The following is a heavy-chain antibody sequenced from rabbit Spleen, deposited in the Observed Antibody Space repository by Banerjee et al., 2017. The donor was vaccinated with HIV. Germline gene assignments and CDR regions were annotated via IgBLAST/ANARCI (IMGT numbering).Heavy chain of an antibody. CDR3: TRYAGDGGYGYISPYYFDL. Sequence: QSLEESGGDLVKPGGSLTLTCTASGFSFSGSYYMCWVRQAPGKGLEWIACIVATVSGTPYYATWAKGRFTISKASSTTVTLQMTSLTVADTATYFCTRYAGDGGYGYISPYYFDLWGPGTLVTVS. D-gene: IGHD6-1*01. CDR2: IVATVSGTP. V-gene: IGHV1S40*01. J-gene: IGHJ4*01. CDR1: GFSFSGSYY.